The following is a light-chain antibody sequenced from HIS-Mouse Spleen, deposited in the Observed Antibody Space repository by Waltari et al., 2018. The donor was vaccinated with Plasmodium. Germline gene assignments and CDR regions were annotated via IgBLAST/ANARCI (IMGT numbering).Light chain of an antibody. J-gene: IGLJ3*02. CDR2: DVS. V-gene: IGLV2-11*01. CDR1: RSDVGGYNY. Sequence: QSALTQTRSVSGSPGQSVPISCPGARSDVGGYNYVSWSQQHPGKAPKLMIYDVSKRPSGVPDRFSGSKSGNTASLTISGLQAEDEADYYCCSYAGSYTWVFGGGTKLTVL. CDR3: CSYAGSYTWV.